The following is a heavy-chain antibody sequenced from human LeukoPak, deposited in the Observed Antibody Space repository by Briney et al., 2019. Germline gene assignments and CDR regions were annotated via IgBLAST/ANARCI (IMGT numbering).Heavy chain of an antibody. J-gene: IGHJ4*02. Sequence: HWASVKVSCKASGYTFTGYYMHWVRQTPGQRLEWMGVINPTGGSTKYAQKFQDRFTMTSDTSTSTLYMELNSLRSEDTAVYFCVREEPMTSVTSFWGPGTLVTVSS. CDR1: GYTFTGYY. D-gene: IGHD4-17*01. CDR2: INPTGGST. CDR3: VREEPMTSVTSF. V-gene: IGHV1-46*01.